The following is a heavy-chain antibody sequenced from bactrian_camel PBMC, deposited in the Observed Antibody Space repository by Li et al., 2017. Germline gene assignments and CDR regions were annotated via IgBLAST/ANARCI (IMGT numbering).Heavy chain of an antibody. CDR1: GYTTTLRRS. V-gene: IGHV3S53*01. CDR3: AARGPYCYTKLSVRDFTY. D-gene: IGHD2*01. J-gene: IGHJ6*01. Sequence: HVQLVESGGGSVQAGGSLRLACEISGYTTTLRRSVAWFRQTTGKEREEVAAIDEDGTTSYADSVKGRFTISQDNAKNTVYLQMNSLKPEDTAMYYCAARGPYCYTKLSVRDFTYWGQGTQVTVS. CDR2: IDEDGTT.